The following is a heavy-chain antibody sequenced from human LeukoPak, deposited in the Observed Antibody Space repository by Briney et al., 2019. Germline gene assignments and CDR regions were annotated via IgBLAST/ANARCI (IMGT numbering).Heavy chain of an antibody. D-gene: IGHD3-10*01. CDR2: INPNSGGT. CDR1: GYTFTGYY. Sequence: ASVKVSCKASGYTFTGYYMHWVRQAPGQGLEWMGWINPNSGGTNYAQKFQGRVTMTRDTSISTAYMELSRLRSDDTAVYYCARGQPARLLWFGELENWFDPWGQGTLVTVSS. V-gene: IGHV1-2*02. J-gene: IGHJ5*02. CDR3: ARGQPARLLWFGELENWFDP.